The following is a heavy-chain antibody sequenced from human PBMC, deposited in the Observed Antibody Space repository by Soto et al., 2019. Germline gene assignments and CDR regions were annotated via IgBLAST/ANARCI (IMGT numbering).Heavy chain of an antibody. CDR1: GGSVTTGSYN. Sequence: QVQLQESGPGLVRPSETLSLTCTVSGGSVTTGSYNWSWIRRPPGKGLEWIGNIFSTGITHYNPSLNNRVTMSVDTSKNQFSLTVTSVTAADTAVYYCARDGHGMDVWGQGTTVTVSS. CDR2: IFSTGIT. J-gene: IGHJ6*02. V-gene: IGHV4-61*01. CDR3: ARDGHGMDV.